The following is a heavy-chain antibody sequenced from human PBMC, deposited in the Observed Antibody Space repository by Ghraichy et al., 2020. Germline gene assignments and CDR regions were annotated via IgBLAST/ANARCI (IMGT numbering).Heavy chain of an antibody. CDR1: GFTFSSYA. J-gene: IGHJ4*02. CDR2: ISGSGGST. Sequence: LSLTCAASGFTFSSYAMNWVRQAPGRGLEWVSSISGSGGSTYYADSVKGRFTISRDNSKSTLYLQVNSLRDEDTAVYYCARRQGEGYCSGGSCLRIDYWGQGTLVTVSS. D-gene: IGHD2-15*01. V-gene: IGHV3-23*01. CDR3: ARRQGEGYCSGGSCLRIDY.